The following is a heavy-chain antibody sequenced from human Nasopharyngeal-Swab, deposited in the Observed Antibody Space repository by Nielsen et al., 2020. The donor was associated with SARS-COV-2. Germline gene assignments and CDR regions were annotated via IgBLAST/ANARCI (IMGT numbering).Heavy chain of an antibody. CDR2: ISSSSSYI. Sequence: GESLKISCAASGFTFSSYSMNWVRQAPGKGLEWVSSISSSSSYIYYADSVKGRFTISRDNAKNSLYLQMNSLRAEDTAVYYCARGGSSGWYTDYWSQGTLVTVSS. V-gene: IGHV3-21*01. J-gene: IGHJ4*02. D-gene: IGHD6-19*01. CDR1: GFTFSSYS. CDR3: ARGGSSGWYTDY.